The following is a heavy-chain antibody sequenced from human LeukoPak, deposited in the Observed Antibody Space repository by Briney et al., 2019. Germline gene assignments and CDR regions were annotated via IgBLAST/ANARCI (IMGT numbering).Heavy chain of an antibody. CDR1: GFTFSSYG. CDR2: IWYDGSNK. Sequence: GGSLRLSCAASGFTFSSYGMHWVRQAPGKGLEWVAVIWYDGSNKYYADSVKGRFTISRDNSKNTLYLQMNSLRAEDTAVYYCARVGWYDECYFDYWGQGTLVTVSS. CDR3: ARVGWYDECYFDY. V-gene: IGHV3-33*01. J-gene: IGHJ4*02. D-gene: IGHD6-19*01.